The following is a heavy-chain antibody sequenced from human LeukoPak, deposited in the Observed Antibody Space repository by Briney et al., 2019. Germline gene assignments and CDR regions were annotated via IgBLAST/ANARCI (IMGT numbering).Heavy chain of an antibody. CDR2: IIPMFKTP. CDR1: GVTFSSYA. J-gene: IGHJ4*02. Sequence: GASVKVSCKASGVTFSSYAMSWVRQAPGQGLEWMGGIIPMFKTPKYVQKFQDRLTITADESTRTAYMELNGLRSDDTAVYYCARDGGGSVDYWGQGTLITVFS. CDR3: ARDGGGSVDY. V-gene: IGHV1-69*13. D-gene: IGHD3-16*01.